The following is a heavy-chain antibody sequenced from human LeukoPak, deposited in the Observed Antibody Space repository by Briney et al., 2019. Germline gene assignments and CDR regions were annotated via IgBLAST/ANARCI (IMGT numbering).Heavy chain of an antibody. D-gene: IGHD6-13*01. V-gene: IGHV3-30*18. CDR2: ISYDGSNK. J-gene: IGHJ5*02. CDR3: AKQQQLGTNWFDP. Sequence: GVLRLSCAASGFTFSSYAMHWVRQAPGKGLEWVAVISYDGSNKYYADSLRGRFTISRDNSKNTLYLQMNSLRAEDTAMYYCAKQQQLGTNWFDPWGQGTLVTVSS. CDR1: GFTFSSYA.